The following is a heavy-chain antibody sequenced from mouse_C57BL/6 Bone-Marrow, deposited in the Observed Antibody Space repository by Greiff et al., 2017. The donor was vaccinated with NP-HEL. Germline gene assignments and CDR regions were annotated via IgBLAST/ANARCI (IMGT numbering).Heavy chain of an antibody. CDR2: IYPYNGVS. J-gene: IGHJ4*01. CDR1: GYSFTGYY. CDR3: ARPYYYGKGYAMDY. V-gene: IGHV1-31*01. D-gene: IGHD1-1*01. Sequence: EVKLEESGPELVKPGASVKISCKASGYSFTGYYMHWVKQSHGNILDWIGYIYPYNGVSSYNQKFKGKATLTVDKSSSTAYMELRSLTSEDSAVYYCARPYYYGKGYAMDYWGQGTSVTVSS.